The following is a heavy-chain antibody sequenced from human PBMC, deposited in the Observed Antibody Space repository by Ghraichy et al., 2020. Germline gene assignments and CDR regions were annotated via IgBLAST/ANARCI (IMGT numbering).Heavy chain of an antibody. Sequence: GGSLRLSCAASGFTFSSYSMNWFRQAPGKGLEWVSSISSSSSHIYYADSVKGRFTISRDNAKNSLYLQMNSLRAEDTAVYYCARSEKLDIVVVVAANDYWGQGTLVTVSS. CDR2: ISSSSSHI. CDR3: ARSEKLDIVVVVAANDY. D-gene: IGHD2-15*01. V-gene: IGHV3-21*01. CDR1: GFTFSSYS. J-gene: IGHJ4*02.